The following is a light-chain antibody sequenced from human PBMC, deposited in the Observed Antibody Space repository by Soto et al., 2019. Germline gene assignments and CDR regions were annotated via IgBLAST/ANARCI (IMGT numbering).Light chain of an antibody. CDR3: QQRSNWL. CDR2: DAS. J-gene: IGKJ2*01. V-gene: IGKV3-11*01. CDR1: QSVSSC. Sequence: EIVLTQSPATLSLSPGERATLSCRASQSVSSCLAWYQQKPGQAPRLLIYDASNRATGIPARFSGSGSGTDFTLTISSLEPEDFAVYYCQQRSNWLFGQGTKLEIK.